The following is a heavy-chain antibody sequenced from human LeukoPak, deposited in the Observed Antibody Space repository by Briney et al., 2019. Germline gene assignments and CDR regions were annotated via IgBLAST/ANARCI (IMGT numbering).Heavy chain of an antibody. CDR1: GGSFSGFY. J-gene: IGHJ4*02. CDR2: INHSGST. Sequence: SETLSLTCAVYGGSFSGFYCSWIRQPPGKGLEWIGEINHSGSTNYNPSLKSRVTISVDTSKNQFSLKLSSVTAADTAVYYCARSFYYDSSGYPDWGQGTLVTVSS. D-gene: IGHD3-22*01. CDR3: ARSFYYDSSGYPD. V-gene: IGHV4-34*01.